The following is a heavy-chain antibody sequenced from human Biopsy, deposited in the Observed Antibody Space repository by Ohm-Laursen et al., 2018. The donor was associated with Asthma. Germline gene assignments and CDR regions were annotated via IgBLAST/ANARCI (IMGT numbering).Heavy chain of an antibody. V-gene: IGHV4-34*01. CDR3: ARGSIVSTIYY. Sequence: SDTLSLTCTVYGGYLTGHYWNWIRQPPGKGLEWIGEFSHSGSTKYNPSLKSRVTISVDTSKNQFSLKLSSVTAADTAVYYCARGSIVSTIYYWGQGTLVTVSS. J-gene: IGHJ4*02. CDR2: FSHSGST. CDR1: GGYLTGHY. D-gene: IGHD5/OR15-5a*01.